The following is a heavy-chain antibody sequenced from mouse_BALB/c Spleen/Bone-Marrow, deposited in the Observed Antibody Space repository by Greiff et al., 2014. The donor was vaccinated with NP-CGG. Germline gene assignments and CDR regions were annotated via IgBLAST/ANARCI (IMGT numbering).Heavy chain of an antibody. CDR3: GRSYGYDGGLAY. J-gene: IGHJ3*01. V-gene: IGHV1-37*01. D-gene: IGHD2-2*01. CDR2: INPYNGDT. CDR1: GYSFTGYF. Sequence: EVQLQQSGPELVKPGASVKISCKASGYSFTGYFMNWVKQSHGKSLEWIGRINPYNGDTFYNQKFKGKATLTVDKSTSKAHMKLMSLTSEDSAVYYCGRSYGYDGGLAYWGQGTLVTVSA.